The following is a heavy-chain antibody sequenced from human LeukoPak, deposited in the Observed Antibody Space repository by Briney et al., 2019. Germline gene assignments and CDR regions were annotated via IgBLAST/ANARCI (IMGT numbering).Heavy chain of an antibody. CDR2: IYSGGST. V-gene: IGHV3-66*02. D-gene: IGHD3-10*01. Sequence: PGGSLRLSCAASGFTVSSNYMSWVRQAPGKGLEWVSVIYSGGSTYYADSVKGRFTISRDNSKNTLYLQMNSLRAEDTAVYYCGLGQYGPVMDVWSKGTTVTVSS. J-gene: IGHJ6*03. CDR1: GFTVSSNY. CDR3: GLGQYGPVMDV.